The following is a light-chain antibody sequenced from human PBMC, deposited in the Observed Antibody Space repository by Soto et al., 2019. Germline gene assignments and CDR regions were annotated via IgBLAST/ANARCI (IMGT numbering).Light chain of an antibody. J-gene: IGKJ1*01. CDR1: QDITKW. CDR2: DAS. Sequence: DIQMTQSPSTLSASVGDRVTITCRTSQDITKWLAWYQQKPGNGPKVLIYDASILENGVPSRFSGSGSGTEFSLTISGLQPDDFATYYCQQYKGDSRTFGQGTKVEIK. CDR3: QQYKGDSRT. V-gene: IGKV1-5*01.